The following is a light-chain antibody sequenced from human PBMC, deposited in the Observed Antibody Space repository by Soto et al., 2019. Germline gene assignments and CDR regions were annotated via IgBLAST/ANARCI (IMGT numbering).Light chain of an antibody. CDR3: QQLFDSPIT. J-gene: IGKJ5*01. CDR2: GAS. CDR1: QSISSY. V-gene: IGKV1-39*01. Sequence: DIQMTQSPSSLSASVGDRVTIICRASQSISSYLNWYQQKVGKAPKVLIYGASNLQSGVPSRFSGSGSGTEFSLTITSLQPEDFATYYCQQLFDSPITFGQGTRLEIK.